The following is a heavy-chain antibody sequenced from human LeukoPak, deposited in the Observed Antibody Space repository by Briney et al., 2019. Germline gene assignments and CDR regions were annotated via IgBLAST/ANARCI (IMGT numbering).Heavy chain of an antibody. D-gene: IGHD2-15*01. CDR2: ISAYNGNT. CDR1: GYTFTSYG. J-gene: IGHJ6*03. CDR3: ARYIGYCSGGSCYPYYYYMDV. V-gene: IGHV1-18*01. Sequence: ASVKVSCKASGYTFTSYGISWVRQAPGQGLEWMGWISAYNGNTNYAQKLQGRVTMTTDTSTSTAYMELRSLRSDDTAVYYCARYIGYCSGGSCYPYYYYMDVWGKGTTVTVSS.